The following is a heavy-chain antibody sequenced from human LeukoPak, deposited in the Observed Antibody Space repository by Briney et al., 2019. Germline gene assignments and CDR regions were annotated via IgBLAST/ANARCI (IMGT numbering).Heavy chain of an antibody. Sequence: SETLSLTCTVSGGSINSYYWSWIRQPPGKGLEWIGYIYTGGSTNYNPSLKSRVTISVDMSKNQFSLKLNSVTAADTAVYYCARRRLTWFDPWGQGTLVTVSS. CDR2: IYTGGST. J-gene: IGHJ5*02. D-gene: IGHD2-8*01. CDR1: GGSINSYY. CDR3: ARRRLTWFDP. V-gene: IGHV4-4*09.